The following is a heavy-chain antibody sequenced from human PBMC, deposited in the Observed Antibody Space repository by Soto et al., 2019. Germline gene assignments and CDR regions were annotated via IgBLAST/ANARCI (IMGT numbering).Heavy chain of an antibody. V-gene: IGHV1-3*04. CDR1: GYTFTSYT. Sequence: QGQLVQSGAEVKKPGASVKVSCKASGYTFTSYTMHWVRQAPGQRPEWMGWINIAKGNTQYSQKLQGRVTFTRDTSASTAYMELSNLRSEDTAVYYCARSSGRFYTLGHWGQGTLVTVSS. CDR3: ARSSGRFYTLGH. CDR2: INIAKGNT. J-gene: IGHJ4*02. D-gene: IGHD3-10*01.